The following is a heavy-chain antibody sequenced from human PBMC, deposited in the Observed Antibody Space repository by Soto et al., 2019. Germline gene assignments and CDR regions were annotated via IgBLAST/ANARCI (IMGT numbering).Heavy chain of an antibody. CDR3: ARDADSSSLTQGGMDV. CDR1: GFTFSSYG. D-gene: IGHD6-13*01. V-gene: IGHV3-33*01. CDR2: IWYDGSNK. Sequence: QVQLVESGGGVVQPGRSLRLSCAASGFTFSSYGMHWVRQAPGKGLEWVAVIWYDGSNKYYADSVKGRFTISRDNSKNTLYLQMNSLRAEDTAVYYGARDADSSSLTQGGMDVWGQGPAVTVSS. J-gene: IGHJ6*02.